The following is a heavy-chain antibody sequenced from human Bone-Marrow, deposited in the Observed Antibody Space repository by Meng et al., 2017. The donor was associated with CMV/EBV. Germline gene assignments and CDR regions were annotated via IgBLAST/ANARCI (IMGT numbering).Heavy chain of an antibody. Sequence: GESLKISCAASGFTFSSYAMHWVRQAPGKGLEWVAVISYDGSNKYYADSVKGRFTISRDNSKNTLYLQMNSLRAEDTAVYYCARERQIGARYVIFFANRGQGTLATVSS. CDR1: GFTFSSYA. J-gene: IGHJ4*02. V-gene: IGHV3-30*04. CDR2: ISYDGSNK. CDR3: ARERQIGARYVIFFAN. D-gene: IGHD3-3*02.